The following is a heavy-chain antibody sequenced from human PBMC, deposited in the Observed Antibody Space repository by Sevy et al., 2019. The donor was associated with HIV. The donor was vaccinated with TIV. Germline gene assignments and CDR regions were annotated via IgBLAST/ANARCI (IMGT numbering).Heavy chain of an antibody. V-gene: IGHV3-7*01. CDR1: GFTFSNFW. Sequence: GESLKISCAASGFTFSNFWMGWVRQAPGKGLEWVANIKEDGGEKYYVDSVKGRFTISRDNTKNSMYLQMTSLVTEDTAIYYCARDTSGSHSSTGGLDYWGQGTLVTVSS. J-gene: IGHJ4*02. CDR3: ARDTSGSHSSTGGLDY. D-gene: IGHD1-26*01. CDR2: IKEDGGEK.